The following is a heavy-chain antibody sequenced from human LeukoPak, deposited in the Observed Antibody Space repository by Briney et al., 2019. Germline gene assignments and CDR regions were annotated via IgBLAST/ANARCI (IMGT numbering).Heavy chain of an antibody. CDR3: ARYRPARPGFDY. D-gene: IGHD6-6*01. CDR2: IYYSGST. CDR1: GGSISSYY. Sequence: PSETLSLTCTVSGGSISSYYWSWIRQPPGKGLEWIGYIYYSGSTNYNPSLKSRVTISVDTSKNQFSLKLSSVTVADTAVYYCARYRPARPGFDYWGQGTLVTVSS. J-gene: IGHJ4*02. V-gene: IGHV4-59*12.